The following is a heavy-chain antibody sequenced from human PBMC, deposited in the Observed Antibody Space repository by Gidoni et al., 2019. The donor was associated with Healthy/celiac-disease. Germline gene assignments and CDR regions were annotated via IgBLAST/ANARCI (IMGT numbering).Heavy chain of an antibody. V-gene: IGHV3-9*01. CDR1: GFTFDDYA. D-gene: IGHD3-10*01. Sequence: EVQLVESGGGLVQPGRSLRLSCAASGFTFDDYAMHWVRQAPGKGLEWVSGISWNSGSIGYADSVKGRFTISRDNAKNSLYLQMNSLRAEDTALYYCALGGVRGVMSAFDIWGQGTMVTVSS. CDR2: ISWNSGSI. J-gene: IGHJ3*02. CDR3: ALGGVRGVMSAFDI.